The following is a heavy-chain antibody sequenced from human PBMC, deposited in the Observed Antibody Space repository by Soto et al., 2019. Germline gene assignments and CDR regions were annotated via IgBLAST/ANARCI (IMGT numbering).Heavy chain of an antibody. CDR1: GGSFSGYY. V-gene: IGHV4-34*01. CDR3: ARAVRRNAFDI. Sequence: SETLSLTCAVYGGSFSGYYWSWIHQPPGKGLEWIGEINHSGSTNYNPSLKSRVTISVDTSKNQFSLKLSSVTAADTAVYYCARAVRRNAFDIWGQGTMVTVSS. J-gene: IGHJ3*02. CDR2: INHSGST.